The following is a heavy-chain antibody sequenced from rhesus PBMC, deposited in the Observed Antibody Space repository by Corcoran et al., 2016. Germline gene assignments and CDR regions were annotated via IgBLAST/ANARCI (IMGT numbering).Heavy chain of an antibody. CDR3: ASLYYNIWTGYATFDY. CDR1: GGSISDSYR. Sequence: QVQLQESGPGVVKPSETLSLTCAVSGGSISDSYRWSWIRQPPGKGLEWIVYIYGSSTSTNYNPSLKSRVTISKETSKNQFALKLSSVTAADTAVYYCASLYYNIWTGYATFDYWGQGVLVTVSS. V-gene: IGHV4S10*01. CDR2: IYGSSTST. D-gene: IGHD3-3*01. J-gene: IGHJ4*01.